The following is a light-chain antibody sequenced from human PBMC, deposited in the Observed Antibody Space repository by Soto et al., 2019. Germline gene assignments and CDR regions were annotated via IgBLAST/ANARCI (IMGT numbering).Light chain of an antibody. CDR3: SSYTSIITYV. CDR2: DVT. CDR1: SSDVGGYNF. Sequence: QSALTQPASVSGSPGQSITISCTGTSSDVGGYNFVSWYQQHPDKAPKLIIYDVTNRPSGVSNRFSGSKSGNTASLTISGLEAEDEADYYCSSYTSIITYVFGTGTKLTVL. J-gene: IGLJ1*01. V-gene: IGLV2-14*01.